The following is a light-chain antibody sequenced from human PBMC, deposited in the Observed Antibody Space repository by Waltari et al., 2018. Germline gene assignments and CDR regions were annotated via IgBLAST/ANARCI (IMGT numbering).Light chain of an antibody. Sequence: EIVLTQSPGTLSLSPGERATLSCRTSQSVSSTYIAWYQQKPGQTPRHLIYGASNRATGIPDRFSVSGSGTDFTLTISRLEPEDSAVYYCQQYVSSPLTFGGGTKVEIK. CDR2: GAS. CDR1: QSVSSTY. J-gene: IGKJ4*01. CDR3: QQYVSSPLT. V-gene: IGKV3-20*01.